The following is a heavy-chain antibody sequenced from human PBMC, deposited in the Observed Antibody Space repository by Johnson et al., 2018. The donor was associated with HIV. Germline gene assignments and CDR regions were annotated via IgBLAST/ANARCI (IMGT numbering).Heavy chain of an antibody. D-gene: IGHD2-2*01. CDR2: IRYDGSNK. J-gene: IGHJ3*02. CDR3: ARGGVVHDAFDM. V-gene: IGHV3-30*02. Sequence: QMQLVESGGGVVQPGGSLRLSCAATGFSFSSYGMHWVRQAPGKGLEWVAFIRYDGSNKYYADSVKGRFTISRDNSKNTLYLQLSSLRTEDTAVFYCARGGVVHDAFDMWGQGTMVTVSS. CDR1: GFSFSSYG.